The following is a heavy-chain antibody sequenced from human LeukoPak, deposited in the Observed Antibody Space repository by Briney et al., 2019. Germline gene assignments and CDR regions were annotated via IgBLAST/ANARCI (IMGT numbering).Heavy chain of an antibody. V-gene: IGHV3-7*03. CDR3: ARVGGSWYMDH. CDR2: IKQDGSER. Sequence: GGSLRLSCAASGFTFSNYYMGWVRRAPGKGLEWVANIKQDGSERFSGDSVTGRFTISRDNAKISVYLQMNSLRAEDTAVYYCARVGGSWYMDHWGQGTLVTVSS. CDR1: GFTFSNYY. D-gene: IGHD6-13*01. J-gene: IGHJ4*02.